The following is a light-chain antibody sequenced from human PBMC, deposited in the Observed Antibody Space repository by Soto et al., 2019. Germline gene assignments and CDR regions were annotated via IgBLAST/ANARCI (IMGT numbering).Light chain of an antibody. J-gene: IGKJ3*01. CDR3: QHYGSSPSVVT. V-gene: IGKV3-20*01. CDR2: GTS. CDR1: QSVSSNY. Sequence: EIVLTQSPGTLSLSPGERATLPCRASQSVSSNYLAWYQQKPGQAPRPLIFGTSNRATGIPDRFSGSGSGTDFTLTISRLEPEDFAVYYCQHYGSSPSVVTFGPGTKVDI.